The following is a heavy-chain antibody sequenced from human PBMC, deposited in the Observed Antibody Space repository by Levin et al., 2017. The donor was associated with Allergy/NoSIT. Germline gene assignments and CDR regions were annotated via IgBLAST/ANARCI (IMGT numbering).Heavy chain of an antibody. J-gene: IGHJ6*02. CDR2: ISGSGGST. D-gene: IGHD2-2*01. CDR3: AKTRAKVVVVPAAIGRRYGMDV. Sequence: GGSLRLSCAASGFTFSSYAMSWVRQAPGKGLEWVSAISGSGGSTYYADSVKGRFTISRDNSKNTLYLQMNSLRAEDTAVYYCAKTRAKVVVVPAAIGRRYGMDVWGQGTTVTVSS. V-gene: IGHV3-23*01. CDR1: GFTFSSYA.